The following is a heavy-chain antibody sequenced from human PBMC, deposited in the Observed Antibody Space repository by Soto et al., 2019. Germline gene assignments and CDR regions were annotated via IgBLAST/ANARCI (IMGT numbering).Heavy chain of an antibody. CDR2: ISASNGNR. J-gene: IGHJ4*02. CDR3: VRDPQRNDY. V-gene: IGHV1-18*04. Sequence: QVQLVQSGAEVKKPGASVKVSCKASGYDFSSYGISWGRQAPGQGREWMGWISASNGNRDYAQQFQGRVTMTSDTSRTTAYMELRSLRSDDTAVYYCVRDPQRNDYWGQGTLVNVAS. D-gene: IGHD2-2*01. CDR1: GYDFSSYG.